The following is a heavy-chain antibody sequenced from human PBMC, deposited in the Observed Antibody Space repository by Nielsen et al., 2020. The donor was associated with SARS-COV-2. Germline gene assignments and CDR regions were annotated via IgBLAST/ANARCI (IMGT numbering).Heavy chain of an antibody. CDR3: ATAVAGTGNY. CDR1: GFTFDAYA. CDR2: ISWNSGSI. V-gene: IGHV3-9*01. J-gene: IGHJ4*02. D-gene: IGHD6-19*01. Sequence: GGSLRLSCAASGFTFDAYAMHWVRQAPGKGLEWVSGISWNSGSIGYADSVKGRFTISRDNAKNSLYLQMNSLRAEDTALYYCATAVAGTGNYWGQGTLVTVSS.